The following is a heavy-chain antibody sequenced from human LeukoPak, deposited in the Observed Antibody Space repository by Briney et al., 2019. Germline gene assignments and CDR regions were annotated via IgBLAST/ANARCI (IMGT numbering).Heavy chain of an antibody. D-gene: IGHD6-6*01. V-gene: IGHV4-34*01. CDR3: ASLARGGNWFDP. CDR2: INHSGGT. J-gene: IGHJ5*02. Sequence: SETLSLTCAVYGGSFIGYDWTWIRQPPGKGLEWIGEINHSGGTNYNPSLKSRVTISVDTSKNQFSLKLSSVTAADTAVYYCASLARGGNWFDPWGQGTLVTVSS. CDR1: GGSFIGYD.